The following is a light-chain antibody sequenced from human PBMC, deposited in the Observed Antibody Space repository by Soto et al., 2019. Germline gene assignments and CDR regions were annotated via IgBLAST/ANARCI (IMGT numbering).Light chain of an antibody. J-gene: IGLJ1*01. CDR3: CSYAGSSTSLYV. V-gene: IGLV2-23*02. Sequence: QSALTQPASVSGSPGHSITISCTGTSSDVGSYNLVSWYQQHPGKAPKLMIYEVSKRPSGVSNRFSGSKSGNTASLTISGLQAEDEADYYCCSYAGSSTSLYVFGTGTKVTVL. CDR2: EVS. CDR1: SSDVGSYNL.